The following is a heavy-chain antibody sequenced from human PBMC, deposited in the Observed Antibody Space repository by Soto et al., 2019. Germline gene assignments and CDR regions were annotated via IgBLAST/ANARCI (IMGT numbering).Heavy chain of an antibody. CDR3: AKPYDYSNYRGTVDI. D-gene: IGHD4-4*01. CDR2: IGGSDGTT. CDR1: GLTFSTYA. Sequence: EVLLLESGGGLVQPGGSLRLSCAVSGLTFSTYAMNWVRQAPGKGLEWVSGIGGSDGTTYYADSVKGRFTISRDNSKNALYLEMNSLRGEDTATYDCAKPYDYSNYRGTVDIGGHGTMVTVSS. J-gene: IGHJ3*02. V-gene: IGHV3-23*01.